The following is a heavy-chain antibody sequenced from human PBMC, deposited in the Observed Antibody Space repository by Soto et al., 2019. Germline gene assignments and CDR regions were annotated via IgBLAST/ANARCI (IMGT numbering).Heavy chain of an antibody. CDR1: GYTFTGYY. V-gene: IGHV1-2*02. J-gene: IGHJ4*02. Sequence: ASVKVSCKASGYTFTGYYMHWVRQAPVQGLEWMGWINPNSGGTNYAQKFQGRVTMTRDTSISTAYMELSRLRSDDTAVYYCARDLFGYSSSFGLDYWGQGTLVTVSS. CDR3: ARDLFGYSSSFGLDY. CDR2: INPNSGGT. D-gene: IGHD6-6*01.